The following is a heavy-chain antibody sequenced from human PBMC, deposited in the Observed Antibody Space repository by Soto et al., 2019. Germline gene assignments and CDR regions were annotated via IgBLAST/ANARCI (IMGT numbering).Heavy chain of an antibody. CDR2: VFHTGAT. Sequence: QVQLQESGPGLVKPSGTLSLTCAVSGDSVSSPYYWCWVRQPPGKGLEWIGEVFHTGATSYNPSLRSRVTISMDKSINELCLELSSVSAADTAVYYFARSAGWDAVPSWGPGTLVLVSS. CDR1: GDSVSSPYY. CDR3: ARSAGWDAVPS. J-gene: IGHJ5*02. V-gene: IGHV4-4*02. D-gene: IGHD3-9*01.